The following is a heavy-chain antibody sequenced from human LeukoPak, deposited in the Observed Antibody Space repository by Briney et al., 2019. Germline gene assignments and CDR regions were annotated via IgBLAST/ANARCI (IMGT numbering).Heavy chain of an antibody. CDR3: ARDWSGYDPIGFFGH. J-gene: IGHJ5*02. D-gene: IGHD5-12*01. CDR1: GYIFTDYY. V-gene: IGHV1-2*02. Sequence: ASVKVSCTASGYIFTDYYMHWVRQDPGQGLEWLGWTNLRSGGTRYAQKFQGRVTMTGDTSINTGYMEISGLTSDDAAVYFCARDWSGYDPIGFFGHWGQGTLVTVSS. CDR2: TNLRSGGT.